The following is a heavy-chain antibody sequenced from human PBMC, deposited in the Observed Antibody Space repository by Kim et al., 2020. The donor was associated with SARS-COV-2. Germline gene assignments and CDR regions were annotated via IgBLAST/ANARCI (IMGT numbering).Heavy chain of an antibody. Sequence: GTTDYAAPVKGRFTISRDDSKNTLYLQMNSLKTEDTAVYYCTTGESAADYWGQGTLVTVSS. J-gene: IGHJ4*02. CDR3: TTGESAADY. CDR2: GTT. D-gene: IGHD6-13*01. V-gene: IGHV3-15*01.